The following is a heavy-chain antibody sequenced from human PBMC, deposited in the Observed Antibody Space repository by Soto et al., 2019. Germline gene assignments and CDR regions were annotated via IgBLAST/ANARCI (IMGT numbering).Heavy chain of an antibody. J-gene: IGHJ4*02. CDR2: ISGSGGST. Sequence: GVQRLSCTASGFTFRSYAMSWVRQAPGKGLEWVSAISGSGGSTYYADSVKGRFTISRDNSKNTLYPQMNSLRAEDTAVYYCAKEGIYCSSTSCYTDYWGQGTLVTVSS. D-gene: IGHD2-2*02. V-gene: IGHV3-23*01. CDR1: GFTFRSYA. CDR3: AKEGIYCSSTSCYTDY.